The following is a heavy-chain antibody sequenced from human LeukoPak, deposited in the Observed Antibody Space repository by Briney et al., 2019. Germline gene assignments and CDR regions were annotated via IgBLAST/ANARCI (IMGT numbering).Heavy chain of an antibody. J-gene: IGHJ2*01. D-gene: IGHD6-25*01. CDR1: GGSVNGYY. V-gene: IGHV4-59*08. CDR2: IYYTGSS. CDR3: ARRGQRLASYWYFDL. Sequence: SETLSLTCTVSGGSVNGYYWSWVRRPPGQGLEWVAYIYYTGSSNSNPSLKSRVTISVDTSKNQFSLKLNSVTAADTAVYYCARRGQRLASYWYFDLWGRGTLVAVSS.